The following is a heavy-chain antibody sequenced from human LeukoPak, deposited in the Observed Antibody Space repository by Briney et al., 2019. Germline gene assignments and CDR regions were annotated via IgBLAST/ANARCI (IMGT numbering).Heavy chain of an antibody. CDR2: MNTNTGHP. D-gene: IGHD1-1*01. CDR1: GYNFTNYA. CDR3: ATSLGAGSDAFAL. V-gene: IGHV7-4-1*02. J-gene: IGHJ3*01. Sequence: ASVKVSCKASGYNFTNYALNWVRQTPGQGLEWMGWMNTNTGHPTYGQGFTARFVFSLDTSVSTAFLQISTLKPADTAIYYCATSLGAGSDAFALWGQGTMVTVSS.